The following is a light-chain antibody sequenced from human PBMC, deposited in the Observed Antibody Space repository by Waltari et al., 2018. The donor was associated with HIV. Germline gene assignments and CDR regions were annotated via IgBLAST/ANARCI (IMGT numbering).Light chain of an antibody. CDR2: SND. CDR1: SSNIGSNT. V-gene: IGLV1-44*01. J-gene: IGLJ1*01. CDR3: AAWDDNLDAYV. Sequence: QSVLTQPPSASATPGQRFTISCSGSSSNIGSNTVNWYQQFSGTAPKLLIPSNDQRPSGVPDRFAGSKSGTSASLAITGLQSEDEADYYCAAWDDNLDAYVFGTGTKVTVL.